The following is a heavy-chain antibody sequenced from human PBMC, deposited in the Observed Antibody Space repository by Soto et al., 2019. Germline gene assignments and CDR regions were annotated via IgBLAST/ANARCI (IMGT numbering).Heavy chain of an antibody. CDR3: AKDVDYGDYVDPY. D-gene: IGHD4-17*01. CDR1: GFTFSSYG. Sequence: QVQLVESGGGVVQPGRSLRLSCAASGFTFSSYGMHWVRQAPGKGLEWVAVISYDGSNKYYADSVKGRFTISRDNSRNTLYLQMNSLSAEDTAVYYCAKDVDYGDYVDPYWGQGTLVTVSS. J-gene: IGHJ4*02. CDR2: ISYDGSNK. V-gene: IGHV3-30*18.